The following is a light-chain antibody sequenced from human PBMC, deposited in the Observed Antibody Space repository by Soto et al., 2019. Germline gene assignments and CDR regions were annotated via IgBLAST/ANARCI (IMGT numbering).Light chain of an antibody. J-gene: IGKJ4*01. Sequence: DIVMTQSPDSLAVSLGERATFNCKSSQSILDRSKNKYYLAWYQQKSGQPPKLLIYWASLREPGVPDRFTGSGSGTDFTLTISSLQAEDVAVYYCQQYNNWPLTFGGGTKVEIK. CDR2: WAS. V-gene: IGKV4-1*01. CDR3: QQYNNWPLT. CDR1: QSILDRSKNKYY.